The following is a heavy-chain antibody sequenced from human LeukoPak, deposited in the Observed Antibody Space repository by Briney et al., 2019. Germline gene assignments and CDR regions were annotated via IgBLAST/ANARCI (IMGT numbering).Heavy chain of an antibody. CDR2: INLDGSEI. D-gene: IGHD3-22*01. CDR1: GLGCGHSW. V-gene: IGHV3-7*03. J-gene: IGHJ4*02. CDR3: VRDRGYSTFDY. Sequence: GGALRLACEASGLGCGHSWMSWVRQAPGKGLEWVANINLDGSEINYLDSLTGRLTISRDNAKDSLYLQMNGLRAEDTAVYFCVRDRGYSTFDYWGQGTLVTVSS.